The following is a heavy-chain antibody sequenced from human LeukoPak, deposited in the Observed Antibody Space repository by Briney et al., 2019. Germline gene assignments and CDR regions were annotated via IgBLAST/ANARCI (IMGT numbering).Heavy chain of an antibody. Sequence: GGSLRLSCAASGFTVSTNYMNWVRQAPGKGLEWVSVFYSGGSTYYADSVKGRFTISRDNSKNTLYLQMNSLRAEDTAVYYCAKDVGMIGYCSGGSCYAIDYWGQGTLVTVSS. D-gene: IGHD2-15*01. CDR3: AKDVGMIGYCSGGSCYAIDY. CDR1: GFTVSTNY. J-gene: IGHJ4*02. V-gene: IGHV3-53*01. CDR2: FYSGGST.